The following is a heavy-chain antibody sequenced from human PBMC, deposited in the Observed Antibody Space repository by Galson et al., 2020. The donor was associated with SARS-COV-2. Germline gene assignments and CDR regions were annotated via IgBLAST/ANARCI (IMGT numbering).Heavy chain of an antibody. Sequence: GGSLRLSCAASGFTFSSYAMHWVRQAPGKGLEWVAVISYDGSNKYYADSVKGRFTISRDNSKNTLYLQMNSLRAEDTAVYYCARDPLAGYFDYWGQGTLVTVSS. CDR2: ISYDGSNK. V-gene: IGHV3-30-3*01. D-gene: IGHD2-21*01. J-gene: IGHJ4*02. CDR1: GFTFSSYA. CDR3: ARDPLAGYFDY.